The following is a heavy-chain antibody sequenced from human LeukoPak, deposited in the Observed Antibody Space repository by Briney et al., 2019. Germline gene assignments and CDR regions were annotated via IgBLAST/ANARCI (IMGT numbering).Heavy chain of an antibody. CDR2: IYHSGST. CDR3: ARDETAYYGSDAFDI. J-gene: IGHJ3*02. D-gene: IGHD3-10*01. V-gene: IGHV4-30-2*01. CDR1: GGSISSGGYY. Sequence: SQTLSLTSTVSGGSISSGGYYWSWIRQPPGKGLEWIGYIYHSGSTYYNPSLKSRVTISVDRSKNQFSLKLSSVTAADTAVYYCARDETAYYGSDAFDIWGQGTMVTVSS.